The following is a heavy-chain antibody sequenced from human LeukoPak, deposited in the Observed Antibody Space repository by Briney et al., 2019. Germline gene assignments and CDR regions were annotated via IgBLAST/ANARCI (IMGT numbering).Heavy chain of an antibody. CDR3: ARSPDWNSQIPTYYFDY. D-gene: IGHD1-7*01. J-gene: IGHJ4*02. Sequence: GGSLRLSCAASGFTVSSNYMSWVRQAPGKGLEWVSAIYSGGSTYYADSVKGRFTISRDNSKNTLYLQMNSLRAEDTAVYYCARSPDWNSQIPTYYFDYWGQGTLVTVSS. V-gene: IGHV3-53*01. CDR1: GFTVSSNY. CDR2: IYSGGST.